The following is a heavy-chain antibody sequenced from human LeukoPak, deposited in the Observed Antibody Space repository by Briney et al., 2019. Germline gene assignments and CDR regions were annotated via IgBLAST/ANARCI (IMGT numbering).Heavy chain of an antibody. CDR3: ASKIRYSSGWYKDRDAFDI. D-gene: IGHD6-19*01. Sequence: PETLSLTCTVSGGSISSYYWSWIRQPPGKGLEWIGYIYYSGSTNYNPSLKSRVTISVDTSKNQFSLKLSSVTAADTAVYYCASKIRYSSGWYKDRDAFDIWGQGTMVTVSS. CDR1: GGSISSYY. J-gene: IGHJ3*02. CDR2: IYYSGST. V-gene: IGHV4-59*08.